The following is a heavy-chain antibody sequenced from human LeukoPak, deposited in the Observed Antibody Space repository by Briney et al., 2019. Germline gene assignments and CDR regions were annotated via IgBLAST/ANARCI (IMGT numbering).Heavy chain of an antibody. CDR2: IIPIFGTA. J-gene: IGHJ4*02. Sequence: SVKVSCKTSGYTFTNYDINWVRQAPGQGLEWMGGIIPIFGTANYAQKFQGRVTITADESTSTAYMELSSLRSEDTAVYYCARTYSSSSTVGHLYWGQGTLVTVPS. D-gene: IGHD6-6*01. V-gene: IGHV1-69*13. CDR3: ARTYSSSSTVGHLY. CDR1: GYTFTNYD.